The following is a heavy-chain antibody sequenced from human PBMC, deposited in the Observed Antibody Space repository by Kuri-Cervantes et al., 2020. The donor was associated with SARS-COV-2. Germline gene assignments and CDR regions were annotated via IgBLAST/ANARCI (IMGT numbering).Heavy chain of an antibody. CDR3: ARDPRAVAGFDS. D-gene: IGHD6-13*01. J-gene: IGHJ4*02. CDR2: IYTSGST. V-gene: IGHV4-4*07. CDR1: GGSISSYY. Sequence: SETLSLTCTVSGGSISSYYWSWIRQPAGKGLEWIGHIYTSGSTRYNPSLKSRVSISVDTSKNQLSLKLSSVTAADTAVYYCARDPRAVAGFDSWGQGTLVTVSS.